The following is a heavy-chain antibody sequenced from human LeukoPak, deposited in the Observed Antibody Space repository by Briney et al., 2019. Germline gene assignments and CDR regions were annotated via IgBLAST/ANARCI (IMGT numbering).Heavy chain of an antibody. CDR3: ARSLWPEDY. J-gene: IGHJ4*02. V-gene: IGHV3-7*01. CDR1: GFTFSSYS. CDR2: IKQDGSEK. D-gene: IGHD5-18*01. Sequence: GGSLRLSCAAPGFTFSSYSMNWVRQAPGKGLEWVANIKQDGSEKNYVDSVKGRFTISRDNAKTSLYLQMNSLRAEDTAVYYCARSLWPEDYWGQGILVTVSS.